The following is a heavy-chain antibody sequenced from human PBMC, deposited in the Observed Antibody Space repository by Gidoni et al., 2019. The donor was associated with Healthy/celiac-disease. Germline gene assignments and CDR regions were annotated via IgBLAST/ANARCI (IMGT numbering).Heavy chain of an antibody. V-gene: IGHV3-33*01. Sequence: QVQLVESGGGVVQPGRSLRLPCAASGFTFSSYGMHWVRQAPGKGLEWVAVIWYDGSNKYYADSVKGRFTISRDNSKNTLYLQMNSLRAEDTAVYYCARSQFTAHYYYYYGMDVWGQGTTVTVSS. D-gene: IGHD2-21*02. J-gene: IGHJ6*02. CDR2: IWYDGSNK. CDR1: GFTFSSYG. CDR3: ARSQFTAHYYYYYGMDV.